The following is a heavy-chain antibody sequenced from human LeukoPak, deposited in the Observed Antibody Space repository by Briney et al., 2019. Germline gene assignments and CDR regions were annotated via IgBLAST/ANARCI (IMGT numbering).Heavy chain of an antibody. CDR1: GFSFSDYY. Sequence: PGGSLRLSCAASGFSFSDYYISWSRQAPGKVLEWVSYISSGGSTTYYADSVKGRFTISRDHAQKSVYLQMNSLRVEDTAVYYCARDYPLAYGVAGEASSDYWGQGTLVTVSS. CDR3: ARDYPLAYGVAGEASSDY. V-gene: IGHV3-11*01. J-gene: IGHJ4*02. CDR2: ISSGGSTT. D-gene: IGHD4-17*01.